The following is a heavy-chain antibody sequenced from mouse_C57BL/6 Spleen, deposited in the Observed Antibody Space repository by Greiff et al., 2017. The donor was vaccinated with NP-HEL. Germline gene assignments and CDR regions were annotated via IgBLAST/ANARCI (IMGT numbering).Heavy chain of an antibody. CDR2: IYPGSGST. CDR3: ARRHFGSTWFAY. J-gene: IGHJ3*01. CDR1: GYTFTSYW. Sequence: VQLQQPGAELVKPGASVKMSCKASGYTFTSYWITWVKQRPGQGLEWIGDIYPGSGSTNYNEKFKSKATLTVDTSSSTASMQLSSLTSEDSAFYYCARRHFGSTWFAYWGQGTLVTVSA. V-gene: IGHV1-55*01. D-gene: IGHD1-1*01.